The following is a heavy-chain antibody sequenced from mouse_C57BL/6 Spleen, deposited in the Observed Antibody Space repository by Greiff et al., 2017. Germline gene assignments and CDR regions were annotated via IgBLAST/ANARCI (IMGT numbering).Heavy chain of an antibody. J-gene: IGHJ3*01. D-gene: IGHD2-2*01. CDR1: GYTFTSYW. CDR2: IDPSDSYT. CDR3: ARWGYDAGFAD. Sequence: QVQLQQPGAELVMPGASVKLSCKASGYTFTSYWMHWVKQRPGQGLEWIGEIDPSDSYTNYNQKFKGKSTLTVDKSSSTAYMQLSSLTSEDSAVYYCARWGYDAGFADWGQGTLVTVSA. V-gene: IGHV1-69*01.